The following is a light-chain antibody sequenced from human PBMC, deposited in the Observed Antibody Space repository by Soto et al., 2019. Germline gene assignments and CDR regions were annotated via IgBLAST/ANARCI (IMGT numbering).Light chain of an antibody. CDR3: QQCLRIPLT. CDR1: QSINTC. J-gene: IGKJ4*01. V-gene: IGKV1-39*01. Sequence: DNQMTQSPSSLSASVGDRVTITRRASQSINTCLNWYQQKPGKAPQLLIYAASTLQSAVPSTSSGSGSGTDFALPISSLQPEDVATYFSQQCLRIPLTFGGWRKVDMK. CDR2: AAS.